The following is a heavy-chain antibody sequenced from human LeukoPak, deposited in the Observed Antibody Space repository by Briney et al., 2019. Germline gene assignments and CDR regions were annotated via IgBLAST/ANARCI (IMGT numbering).Heavy chain of an antibody. V-gene: IGHV1-2*04. CDR1: GYTFTGYY. CDR2: INPNSGGT. D-gene: IGHD6-13*01. Sequence: ASVKVSCKASGYTFTGYYMHWVRQAPGQGLEWMGWINPNSGGTNYAQKFQGWVTMTRDTSISTAYMELSRLRSDDTAVYYCARDSSSWLRPDYYYYGMDVWGQGTTVTVSS. CDR3: ARDSSSWLRPDYYYYGMDV. J-gene: IGHJ6*02.